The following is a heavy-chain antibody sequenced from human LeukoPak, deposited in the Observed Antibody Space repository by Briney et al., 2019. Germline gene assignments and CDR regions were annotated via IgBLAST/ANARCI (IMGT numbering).Heavy chain of an antibody. CDR1: GFTFSSYT. CDR3: ARAPIDSNSWYQAFDL. D-gene: IGHD6-13*01. V-gene: IGHV3-21*01. J-gene: IGHJ3*01. CDR2: ISSSSIYI. Sequence: GGSLRLSCAASGFTFSSYTMNWVRQAPGKGLEWVSSISSSSIYINYSDSVKGRFTISRDNAKNSLYLQMNSLRAEDTAVYYCARAPIDSNSWYQAFDLWGQGTMVTVSS.